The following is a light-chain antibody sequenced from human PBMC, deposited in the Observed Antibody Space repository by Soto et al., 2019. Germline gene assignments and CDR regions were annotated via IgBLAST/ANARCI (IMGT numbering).Light chain of an antibody. CDR3: SAYTSIKEV. V-gene: IGLV2-11*01. CDR2: DVS. CDR1: SSDVGGYNY. Sequence: QSALTQPRSVSGSPGQSVTISCTGTSSDVGGYNYVSWYQQHPGKAPKLMIYDVSKRPSGVPDRFSGSKSGNTASLTISGLQAEDEADYYCSAYTSIKEVFGGGTKLTVL. J-gene: IGLJ2*01.